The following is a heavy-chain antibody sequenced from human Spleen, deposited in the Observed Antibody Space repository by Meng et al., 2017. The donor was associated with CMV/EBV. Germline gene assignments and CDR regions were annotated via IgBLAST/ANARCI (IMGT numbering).Heavy chain of an antibody. V-gene: IGHV4-34*01. CDR2: INHSGSS. CDR1: GGSFSGYY. CDR3: ARAIIFGGSYVGS. J-gene: IGHJ4*02. D-gene: IGHD3-16*01. Sequence: SETLSLTCAVYGGSFSGYYWSWIRQPPGEGLQWIGEINHSGSSNYNPSLKSRVTISVDTSKNQFSFTLNSVTAADTAMYYCARAIIFGGSYVGSWGQGTPVTVSS.